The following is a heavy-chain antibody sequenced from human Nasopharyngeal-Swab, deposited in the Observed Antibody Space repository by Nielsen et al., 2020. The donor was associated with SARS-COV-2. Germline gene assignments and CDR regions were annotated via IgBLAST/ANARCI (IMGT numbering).Heavy chain of an antibody. V-gene: IGHV4-59*01. Sequence: SETLSLTCTVSGGSISSYYWSWIRQPPGKGLEWIGYIYYSGSTNYNPSLKSRVTISVDTSKNQFSLKLSSVTAADTAVYYCARESVTRTFDYWGQGALVTVSS. CDR2: IYYSGST. J-gene: IGHJ4*02. CDR3: ARESVTRTFDY. CDR1: GGSISSYY. D-gene: IGHD4-17*01.